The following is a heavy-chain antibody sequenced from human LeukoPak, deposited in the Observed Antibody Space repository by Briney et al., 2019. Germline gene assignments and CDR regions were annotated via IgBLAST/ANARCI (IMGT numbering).Heavy chain of an antibody. CDR3: ARRQDTSPPYFDY. CDR1: GYSFTSYW. Sequence: ESLKTSCKGSGYSFTSYWIGWVRQMPGKGLEWMGIIYPGDSDTRYSPSFQGQVTISVDNSISTAYLQWSSLKASDTAMYYCARRQDTSPPYFDYWGQGTLVTVSS. J-gene: IGHJ4*02. CDR2: IYPGDSDT. V-gene: IGHV5-51*01.